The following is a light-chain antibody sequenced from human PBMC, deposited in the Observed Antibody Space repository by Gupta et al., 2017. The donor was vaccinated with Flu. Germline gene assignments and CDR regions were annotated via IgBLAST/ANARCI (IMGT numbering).Light chain of an antibody. V-gene: IGKV3-20*01. Sequence: LSPGERATLSCRASQSVSSSYLAWYQQKPGQAPRLLIYGASSRATGIPDRFSGSGSGTDFTLTISRLEPEDVAVYYCQQYGSAPTTFGQGTKVEIK. J-gene: IGKJ1*01. CDR3: QQYGSAPTT. CDR2: GAS. CDR1: QSVSSSY.